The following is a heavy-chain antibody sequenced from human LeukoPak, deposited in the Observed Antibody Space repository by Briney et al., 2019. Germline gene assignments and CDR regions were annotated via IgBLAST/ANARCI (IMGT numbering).Heavy chain of an antibody. CDR3: ARPRYTNSQDAFDI. V-gene: IGHV1-46*01. CDR1: GYSVTEVA. D-gene: IGHD3-9*01. J-gene: IGHJ3*02. CDR2: IDPSSGGS. Sequence: ASVKVSCKVSGYSVTEVAIHWVRQAPGQGLEWMGIIDPSSGGSTSAQKFQVRVTMTRDMSTSTVYMELSSLTSEDTAVYYCARPRYTNSQDAFDIWGQGTMVTVSS.